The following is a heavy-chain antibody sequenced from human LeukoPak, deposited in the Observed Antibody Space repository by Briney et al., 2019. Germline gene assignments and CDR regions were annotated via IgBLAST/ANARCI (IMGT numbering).Heavy chain of an antibody. J-gene: IGHJ4*02. D-gene: IGHD6-13*01. Sequence: GGSLRLSCVVSGLSFSSYSMTWVRQAPEKGLEWVSGISASGRDTWFPDSVKGRFTISRDNSKNTLFLQMNSLRVEDTAIYYCAKDAAGPEYWGQGTPVTVSS. CDR3: AKDAAGPEY. V-gene: IGHV3-23*01. CDR2: ISASGRDT. CDR1: GLSFSSYS.